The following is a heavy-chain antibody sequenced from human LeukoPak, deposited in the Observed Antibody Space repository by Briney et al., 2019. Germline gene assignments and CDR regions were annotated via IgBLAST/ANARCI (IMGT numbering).Heavy chain of an antibody. V-gene: IGHV1-2*02. CDR2: INPNSGGT. D-gene: IGHD4-17*01. CDR1: GYTFTGYY. Sequence: GASVKVSCKASGYTFTGYYMHWVRQAPGQGLEWMGWINPNSGGTNYAQKFQGRVTMTRDTSISTAYMELSRLRSDDTAVYYCARDPTTVTTHYYYYGMDVWGQGTTVTVSS. J-gene: IGHJ6*02. CDR3: ARDPTTVTTHYYYYGMDV.